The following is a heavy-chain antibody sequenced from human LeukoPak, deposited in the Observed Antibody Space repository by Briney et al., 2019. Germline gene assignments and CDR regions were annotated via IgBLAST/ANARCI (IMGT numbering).Heavy chain of an antibody. V-gene: IGHV1-8*01. CDR2: MNPNSGNT. CDR1: GYTFTSYD. Sequence: GESLKISCKGSGYTFTSYDINWVRQATGQGLAWMGWMNPNSGNTGYAQKFQGRVTMTRNTSISTAYMELSSLRSEDTAVYYCARDHPGYCSSTSCPGVFDPWGQGTLVTVSS. J-gene: IGHJ5*02. CDR3: ARDHPGYCSSTSCPGVFDP. D-gene: IGHD2-2*01.